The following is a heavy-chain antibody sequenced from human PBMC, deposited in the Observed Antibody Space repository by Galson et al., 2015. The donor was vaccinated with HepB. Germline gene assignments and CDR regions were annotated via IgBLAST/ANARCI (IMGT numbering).Heavy chain of an antibody. CDR2: ISSSSSTI. D-gene: IGHD6-19*01. CDR1: GFTFSSYS. V-gene: IGHV3-48*04. Sequence: SLRLSCAASGFTFSSYSMNWVRQAPGKELEWVSYISSSSSTIYYADSVKGRFTISRDNAKNSLYLQMNSLRAEDTAVYYCARTGGGWRRGFDYWGQGTLVTVSS. J-gene: IGHJ4*02. CDR3: ARTGGGWRRGFDY.